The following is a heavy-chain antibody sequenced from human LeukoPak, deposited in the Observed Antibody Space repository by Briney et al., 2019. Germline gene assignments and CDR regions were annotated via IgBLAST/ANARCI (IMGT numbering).Heavy chain of an antibody. CDR1: GFTFSNYG. CDR3: AKDEAQYFQH. CDR2: IRNDDGSNK. J-gene: IGHJ1*01. V-gene: IGHV3-30*02. Sequence: GSLRLSCAASGFTFSNYGMHWVRQAPGKGLEWVAFIRNDDGSNKYYADSVKGRFTISRDNSKNTVHLQTNSLRVEDTAVYYCAKDEAQYFQHWGQGTLVTVSA.